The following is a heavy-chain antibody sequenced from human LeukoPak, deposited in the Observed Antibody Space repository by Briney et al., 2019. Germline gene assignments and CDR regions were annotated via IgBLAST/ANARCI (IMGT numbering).Heavy chain of an antibody. CDR3: ARDPLSWEIRGWDDGYDV. Sequence: GGSLRLSCAASGFTFRKYWLHWVRQAPGKGLVWVSRINPDDESTSYADSVKGRFTISRDNAKSTLYLQMNSLRAEDTAMYYCARDPLSWEIRGWDDGYDVRGQGTMVTVSS. D-gene: IGHD1-26*01. J-gene: IGHJ3*01. CDR1: GFTFRKYW. CDR2: INPDDEST. V-gene: IGHV3-74*01.